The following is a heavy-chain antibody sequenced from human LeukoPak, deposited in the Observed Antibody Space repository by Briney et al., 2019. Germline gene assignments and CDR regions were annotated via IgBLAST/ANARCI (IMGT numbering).Heavy chain of an antibody. Sequence: SETLSLTCTVSGGSISSYYWSWIRQPPGKGLEWIGYIYYSGSTNYNPSLKSRVTISVDTSKNQFSLKLSSVTAADTAVYYCAAPRGYDSSGYRGDAFDIWGQGTMVTVSS. CDR3: AAPRGYDSSGYRGDAFDI. J-gene: IGHJ3*02. V-gene: IGHV4-59*12. CDR2: IYYSGST. CDR1: GGSISSYY. D-gene: IGHD3-22*01.